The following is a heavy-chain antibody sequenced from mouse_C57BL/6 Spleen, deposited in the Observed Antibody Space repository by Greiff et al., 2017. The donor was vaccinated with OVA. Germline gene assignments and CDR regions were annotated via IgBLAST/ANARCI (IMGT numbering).Heavy chain of an antibody. J-gene: IGHJ2*01. CDR2: LDPNSGGT. D-gene: IGHD1-1*01. CDR1: GYTFTSSW. V-gene: IGHV1-72*01. CDR3: ARGNDSNYFDY. Sequence: VQLPQPGAELVKPGASVQLSCKASGYTFTSSWMHWVQQRPGRGLEWIGRLDPNSGGTKYNEKFKSKATLTVDKPSSTAYMQLSSLTSEDSAVYYCARGNDSNYFDYWGQGTTLTVSS.